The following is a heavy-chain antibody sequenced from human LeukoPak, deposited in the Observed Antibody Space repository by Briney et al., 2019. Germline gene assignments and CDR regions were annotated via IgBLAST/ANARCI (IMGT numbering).Heavy chain of an antibody. Sequence: SETLSLTCTVSGYSISSGYYWGWIRQSPGKGLEWIGSIYNSGSTYYNPSLKSRITISVDTSKNQFSLRLRSVTAADTAVYYCAREAITMVRGVITWFDPWGQGTLVTVSS. CDR1: GYSISSGYY. V-gene: IGHV4-38-2*02. CDR2: IYNSGST. D-gene: IGHD3-10*01. CDR3: AREAITMVRGVITWFDP. J-gene: IGHJ5*02.